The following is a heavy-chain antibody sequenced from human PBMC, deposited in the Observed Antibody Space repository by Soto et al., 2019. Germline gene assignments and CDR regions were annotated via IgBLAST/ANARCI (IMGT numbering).Heavy chain of an antibody. D-gene: IGHD3-10*01. CDR2: ISWDGGST. CDR1: GFTFDDYT. Sequence: GGSLRLSCAASGFTFDDYTMHWVRQAPGKGLEWVSLISWDGGSTYYADSVKGRFTISRDNSKNSLYLQMNSLRTEDTALYYCAKGTYYYGSGKLDYFDYWGQGTLVTVS. CDR3: AKGTYYYGSGKLDYFDY. J-gene: IGHJ4*02. V-gene: IGHV3-43*01.